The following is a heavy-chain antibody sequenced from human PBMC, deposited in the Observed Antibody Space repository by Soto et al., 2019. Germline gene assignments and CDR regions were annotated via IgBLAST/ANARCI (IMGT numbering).Heavy chain of an antibody. J-gene: IGHJ4*02. D-gene: IGHD3-16*01. CDR3: ARHAAYDSVWGKSDGSDY. CDR1: CGSIISNSYY. V-gene: IGHV4-39*01. CDR2: MYYSGAT. Sequence: PSDSLALTCTFSCGSIISNSYYWDWIRQPPGKGLEWIMSMYYSGATYHNPSLQIRFTISVDTSKNQFSLHLSSVTAADTAVYYCARHAAYDSVWGKSDGSDYWGQGTLVTVSS.